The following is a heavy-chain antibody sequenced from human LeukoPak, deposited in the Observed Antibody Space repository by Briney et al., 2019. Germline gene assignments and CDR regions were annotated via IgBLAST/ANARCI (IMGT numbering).Heavy chain of an antibody. J-gene: IGHJ3*02. CDR1: GFTFSSYS. CDR2: ISSSSSYI. V-gene: IGHV3-21*01. D-gene: IGHD3-22*01. Sequence: GGSLRLSCAASGFTFSSYSMNWVRQAPGKGLEWVSSISSSSSYISYADSVKGRFTISRDNAKNSLHLQMNSLRAEDTAVYYCARDGITMIVPRAFDIWGQGTMVTVSS. CDR3: ARDGITMIVPRAFDI.